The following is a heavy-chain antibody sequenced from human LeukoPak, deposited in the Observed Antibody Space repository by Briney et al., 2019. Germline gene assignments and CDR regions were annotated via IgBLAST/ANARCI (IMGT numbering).Heavy chain of an antibody. CDR3: AKGGNRGPDYFDY. V-gene: IGHV3-30*02. CDR2: IRYDGSNK. Sequence: PGGSLRLSCAASGFTFSSYGMHWVRQAPGKGLEWVAFIRYDGSNKYYADSVKGRFTISRDNSKNTLYLQMNSLRAEDTAVYYCAKGGNRGPDYFDYWGQGTLVTVSS. CDR1: GFTFSSYG. D-gene: IGHD2/OR15-2a*01. J-gene: IGHJ4*02.